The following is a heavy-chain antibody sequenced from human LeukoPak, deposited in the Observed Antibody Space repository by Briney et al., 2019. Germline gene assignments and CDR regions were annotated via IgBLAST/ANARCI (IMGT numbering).Heavy chain of an antibody. CDR2: IYPGDSGP. D-gene: IGHD1-26*01. V-gene: IGHV5-51*01. Sequence: PRGALQISCKVAGCFFTSYCIGWVRQLPGKGREWMGIIYPGDSGPTYTPSFQGQVTISVDKSINTAYLQWSSLQASDTAMYYCGMSGDRVPLQDDVFDVWGQGTMVTVST. J-gene: IGHJ3*01. CDR1: GCFFTSYC. CDR3: GMSGDRVPLQDDVFDV.